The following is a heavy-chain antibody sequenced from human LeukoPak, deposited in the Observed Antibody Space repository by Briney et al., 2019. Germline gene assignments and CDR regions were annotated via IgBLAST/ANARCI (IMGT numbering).Heavy chain of an antibody. J-gene: IGHJ5*02. CDR1: GFTFSSYS. V-gene: IGHV3-21*01. Sequence: GGSLRLSCAASGFTFSSYSMNWVRQAPGKGLEWVSSISSSSSHIYYADSVKGRFTISRDNAKNSLYLQMNSLRAEDTAVYYCARDQEAAMVMWFDPWGQGTLVTVSS. CDR3: ARDQEAAMVMWFDP. CDR2: ISSSSSHI. D-gene: IGHD2-2*01.